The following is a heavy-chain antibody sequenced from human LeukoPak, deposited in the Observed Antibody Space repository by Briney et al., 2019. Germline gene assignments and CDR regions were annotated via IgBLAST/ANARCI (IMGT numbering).Heavy chain of an antibody. V-gene: IGHV4-34*01. D-gene: IGHD3-3*01. CDR3: ARHGGDY. J-gene: IGHJ4*02. CDR2: INHSGST. CDR1: GGSFSGYY. Sequence: SETLSLTCAVYGGSFSGYYWSWIRQPPGKGLEWIGEINHSGSTNYNPSLRSRVTISVDTSKNQFSLKLSSVTAADTAVYYCARHGGDYWGQGTLVTVSS.